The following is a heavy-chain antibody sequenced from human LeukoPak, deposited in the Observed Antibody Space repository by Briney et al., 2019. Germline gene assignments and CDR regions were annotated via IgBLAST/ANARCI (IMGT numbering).Heavy chain of an antibody. Sequence: GGPLRLSCAASGFTFSSYGMHWVRQAPGKGLEWVAVIWYDGSNKYYADSVKGRFTISRDNSKNTLYLQMNSLRAEDTAVYYCARALGASDAFDIWGQGTMVTVSS. CDR2: IWYDGSNK. CDR3: ARALGASDAFDI. D-gene: IGHD1-26*01. V-gene: IGHV3-33*01. CDR1: GFTFSSYG. J-gene: IGHJ3*02.